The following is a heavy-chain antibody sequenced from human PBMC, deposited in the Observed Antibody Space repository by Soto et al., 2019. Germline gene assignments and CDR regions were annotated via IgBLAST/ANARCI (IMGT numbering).Heavy chain of an antibody. Sequence: GGSLRLSCAASGFTFSSYGMHWVRQAPGKGLEWVAVIWYDGSNKYYADSVKGRFTISRDNSKNTLYLQMNNLRAEDTAVYYCARDRIVVVPAAPRANWFGPWGQGTLVTVSS. D-gene: IGHD2-2*01. CDR2: IWYDGSNK. V-gene: IGHV3-33*01. CDR3: ARDRIVVVPAAPRANWFGP. J-gene: IGHJ5*02. CDR1: GFTFSSYG.